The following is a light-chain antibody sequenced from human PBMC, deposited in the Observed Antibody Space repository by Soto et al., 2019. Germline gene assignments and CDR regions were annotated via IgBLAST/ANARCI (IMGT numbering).Light chain of an antibody. CDR3: QQYNTWHPKMA. Sequence: VVTQSPATLSVFPLETATLSCIASQSFSIDLAWYQQRPGQAPRLLIYGASTRATGIPARFRGSGSGTEFRLTISSLQSEDFATYYCQQYNTWHPKMAFGRGTKV. V-gene: IGKV3-15*01. CDR2: GAS. CDR1: QSFSID. J-gene: IGKJ1*01.